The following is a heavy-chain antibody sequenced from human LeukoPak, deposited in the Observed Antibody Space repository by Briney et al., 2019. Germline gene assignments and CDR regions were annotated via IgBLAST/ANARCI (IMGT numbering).Heavy chain of an antibody. CDR3: AKVSGKSVVTPDY. V-gene: IGHV3-23*01. D-gene: IGHD4-23*01. CDR2: ISGSGGST. CDR1: GFTLSSYA. J-gene: IGHJ4*02. Sequence: GGSLRLSCAASGFTLSSYAMSWVRQAPGKGLEWVSAISGSGGSTYYADSVKGRFTISRDNSKNTLYLQMNSLRAEDTAVYYCAKVSGKSVVTPDYWGQGTLVTVSS.